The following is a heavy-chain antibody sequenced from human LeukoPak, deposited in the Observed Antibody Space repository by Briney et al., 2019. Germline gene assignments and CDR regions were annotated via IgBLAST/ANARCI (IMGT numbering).Heavy chain of an antibody. CDR3: ARKYYGSGSVGAFDI. Sequence: GSLRLSCAASGFTFSSYWMHWVRRAPGKGLVWVSRVNSDGTTTNYADSVKGRFTISRDNAKNTLYLQMNSLRAEDTAVYYCARKYYGSGSVGAFDIWGQGTMVTVSS. J-gene: IGHJ3*02. CDR2: VNSDGTTT. V-gene: IGHV3-74*01. CDR1: GFTFSSYW. D-gene: IGHD3-10*01.